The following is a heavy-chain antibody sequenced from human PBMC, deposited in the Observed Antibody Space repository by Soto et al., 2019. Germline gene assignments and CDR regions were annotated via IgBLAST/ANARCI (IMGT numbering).Heavy chain of an antibody. D-gene: IGHD2-15*01. J-gene: IGHJ6*02. CDR3: ARKAANDYYYYGMDV. CDR1: GYTFTGYY. Sequence: ASVKVSCKASGYTFTGYYMHWVRQAPGQGLEWMGWINPNSGGTNYAQKFQGWVTMTRDTSISTAYMELSRLRSDDTAVYYCARKAANDYYYYGMDVWGQGTTVTVS. CDR2: INPNSGGT. V-gene: IGHV1-2*04.